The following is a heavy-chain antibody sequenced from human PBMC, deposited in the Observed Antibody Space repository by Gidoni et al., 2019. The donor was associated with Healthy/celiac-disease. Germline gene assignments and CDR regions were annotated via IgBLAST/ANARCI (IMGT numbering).Heavy chain of an antibody. D-gene: IGHD6-13*01. V-gene: IGHV3-21*01. CDR1: GFTFSSYS. Sequence: EVQLVESGGGLVKPGGSLRLSCAASGFTFSSYSMNWVRQAPGKGLEWVSSISSSSSYIYYADSVKGRFTISRDNAKNSLYLQMNSLRAEDTAVYYCARDNNPGIAAAGTDFPDYGMDVWGQGTTVTFSS. J-gene: IGHJ6*02. CDR3: ARDNNPGIAAAGTDFPDYGMDV. CDR2: ISSSSSYI.